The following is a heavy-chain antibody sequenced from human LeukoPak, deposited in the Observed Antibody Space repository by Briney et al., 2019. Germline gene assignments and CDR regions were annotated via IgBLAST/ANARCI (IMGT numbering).Heavy chain of an antibody. CDR2: IYPGDSDT. D-gene: IGHD4-17*01. CDR3: ARRATVTTLHLWYFDY. V-gene: IGHV5-51*01. CDR1: GYSFTSYW. J-gene: IGHJ4*02. Sequence: PGESLKISCKGSGYSFTSYWIGWVRQMPGKGLEWMGIIYPGDSDTRYSPPFQGQVTISADKSISTAYLQWSSLKASDTAMYYCARRATVTTLHLWYFDYWGQGTLVTVSS.